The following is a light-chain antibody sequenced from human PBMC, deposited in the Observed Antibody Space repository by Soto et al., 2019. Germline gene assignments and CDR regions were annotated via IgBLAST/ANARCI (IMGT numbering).Light chain of an antibody. CDR3: QQYGSSPLT. J-gene: IGKJ1*01. CDR1: QSVSSSY. V-gene: IGKV3-20*01. Sequence: EIVLTQSPGTLSLSPGERATLSCRASQSVSSSYLAWYQQKPGQAPRLLIYGASSRATGIPDRFSGSGSGTDFTLIISRLEPEDFAVYYCQQYGSSPLTFGQGTKVDI. CDR2: GAS.